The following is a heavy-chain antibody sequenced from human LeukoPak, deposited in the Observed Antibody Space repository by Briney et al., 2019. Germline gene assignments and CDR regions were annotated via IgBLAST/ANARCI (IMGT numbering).Heavy chain of an antibody. CDR3: ARYDVWGSYRAFDY. J-gene: IGHJ4*02. Sequence: SETLSLTCTVSGYSISSGYYWGWIRQPPGKGLEWIGSIYRSGNTYYNPSLKSRVTISIDTSKNQFSLKLSSVTAADTAVYYCARYDVWGSYRAFDYWGQGTLVTVSS. CDR1: GYSISSGYY. CDR2: IYRSGNT. V-gene: IGHV4-38-2*02. D-gene: IGHD3-16*02.